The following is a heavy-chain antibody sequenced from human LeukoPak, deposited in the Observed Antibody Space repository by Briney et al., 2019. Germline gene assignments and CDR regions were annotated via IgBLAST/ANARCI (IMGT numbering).Heavy chain of an antibody. D-gene: IGHD4-17*01. CDR1: GFTFSSYA. CDR2: IRDTGGIT. J-gene: IGHJ4*02. CDR3: ARSLTVTTPFDY. V-gene: IGHV3-23*01. Sequence: PGGSLRLSCAASGFTFSSYAMSWVRQAPGKGLEWVSTIRDTGGITYYADSVKGRFTISRDNSKNTLYLQMNSLRAEDTAVYYCARSLTVTTPFDYWGQGTLVTVSS.